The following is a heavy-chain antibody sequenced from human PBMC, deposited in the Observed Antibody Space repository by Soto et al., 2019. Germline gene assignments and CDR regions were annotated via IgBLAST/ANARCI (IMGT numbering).Heavy chain of an antibody. CDR3: ASVAWGVAYNRFDP. D-gene: IGHD3-10*01. V-gene: IGHV1-18*01. J-gene: IGHJ5*02. Sequence: ASVKVSCKASGYTFTSYGISWVRQAPGQGLEWMGWISAYNGNTNYAQKLQGRVTMTTDTSTSTAYMELRSLRSDDTAVYYCASVAWGVAYNRFDPWGQGTLVTVSS. CDR1: GYTFTSYG. CDR2: ISAYNGNT.